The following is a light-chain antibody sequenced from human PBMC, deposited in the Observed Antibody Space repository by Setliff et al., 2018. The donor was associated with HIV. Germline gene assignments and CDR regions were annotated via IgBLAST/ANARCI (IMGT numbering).Light chain of an antibody. Sequence: QSVLTQPRSVSGSPGQSVTISCTGANSGFGYVSWYQQDPGKAPKLIIYDVTKRPSGVPDRFSGSKSGNTASLTISGLQAEDEGDYYCYSFAGSVVVFGTGTKVTVL. J-gene: IGLJ1*01. CDR2: DVT. CDR1: NSGFGY. V-gene: IGLV2-11*01. CDR3: YSFAGSVVV.